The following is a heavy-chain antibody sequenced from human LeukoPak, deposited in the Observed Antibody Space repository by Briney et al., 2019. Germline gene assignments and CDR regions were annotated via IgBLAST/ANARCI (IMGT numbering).Heavy chain of an antibody. V-gene: IGHV1-3*01. J-gene: IGHJ5*02. D-gene: IGHD6-19*01. CDR3: AREVDSGWYGFGP. CDR2: INAANDNT. Sequence: EASVKVSCTASGYTFSHYSMHWVRQAPGQRLEWMGWINAANDNTEYLQKLQGRVTISRDTSASTAYMELSSLKSEDTAVYYCAREVDSGWYGFGPWGQGTLVTVSS. CDR1: GYTFSHYS.